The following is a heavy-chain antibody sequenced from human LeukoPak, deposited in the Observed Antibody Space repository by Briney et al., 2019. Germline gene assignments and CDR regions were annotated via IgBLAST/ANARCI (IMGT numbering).Heavy chain of an antibody. D-gene: IGHD3-22*01. V-gene: IGHV4-59*08. CDR2: IYYSGST. CDR3: ARSTYYYDSSDQGFDY. J-gene: IGHJ4*02. CDR1: GGSFSGYY. Sequence: KSSETLSLTCAVYGGSFSGYYWSWIRQPPGKGLEWIGYIYYSGSTNYNPSLKSRVTISVDTSKNQFPLKLSSVTAADTAVYYCARSTYYYDSSDQGFDYWGQGTLVTVSS.